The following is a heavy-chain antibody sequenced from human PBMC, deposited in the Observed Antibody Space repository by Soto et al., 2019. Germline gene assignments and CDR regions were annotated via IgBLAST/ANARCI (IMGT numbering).Heavy chain of an antibody. CDR1: GFTFSNAW. CDR3: TSGGGTFGGSNRDY. J-gene: IGHJ4*02. Sequence: EVQLVESGGDLVKPGGSLRLSCAASGFTFSNAWMTWVRQGPGKGLEWVGRIKSNTAGGTPEYAAPVKGRFTISRDDSNNTLYLQMTSLNTEDTAVYDCTSGGGTFGGSNRDYWGQGTLVTVSS. V-gene: IGHV3-15*01. CDR2: IKSNTAGGTP. D-gene: IGHD3-16*01.